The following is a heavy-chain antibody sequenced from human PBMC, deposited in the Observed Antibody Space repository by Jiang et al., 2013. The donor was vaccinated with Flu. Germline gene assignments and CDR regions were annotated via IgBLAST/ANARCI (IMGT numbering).Heavy chain of an antibody. D-gene: IGHD1-26*01. Sequence: RQAPGRGLEWVTTISFDGRSKYYADSVQGRFTISRDNSRNTLYLEMNSLRAEDSAVYYCTTDMDGAQNFFVYWGQGALVTVSS. V-gene: IGHV3-30*04. CDR2: ISFDGRSK. J-gene: IGHJ4*02. CDR3: TTDMDGAQNFFVY.